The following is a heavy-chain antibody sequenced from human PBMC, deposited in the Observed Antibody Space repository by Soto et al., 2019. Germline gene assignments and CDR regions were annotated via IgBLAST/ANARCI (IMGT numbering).Heavy chain of an antibody. D-gene: IGHD2-2*01. CDR1: GFTFSSYA. CDR2: ISGSGGST. CDR3: AKDPFKFVVVPAAAEYFQH. J-gene: IGHJ1*01. V-gene: IGHV3-23*01. Sequence: GGSLRLSCAASGFTFSSYAMSWVRQAPGKGLEWVSAISGSGGSTYYADSVKGRFTISRDNSRNTLYLQMNSLRAEDTAVYYCAKDPFKFVVVPAAAEYFQHWGQGTLVTVSS.